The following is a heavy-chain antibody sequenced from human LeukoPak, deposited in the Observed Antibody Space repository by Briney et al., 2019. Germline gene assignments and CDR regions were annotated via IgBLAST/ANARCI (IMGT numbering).Heavy chain of an antibody. CDR3: AREPQPGSDGFDV. J-gene: IGHJ3*01. V-gene: IGHV3-21*01. Sequence: GGSLRLSCAASGFTFNTYTMNWVRQAPGKGLEWVSSLSSTNRYIYYSDSVKGRFSIARDNAKNSLYLQMNSLRAEDTAVYYCAREPQPGSDGFDVWGQGTMVTVSS. D-gene: IGHD1-14*01. CDR2: LSSTNRYI. CDR1: GFTFNTYT.